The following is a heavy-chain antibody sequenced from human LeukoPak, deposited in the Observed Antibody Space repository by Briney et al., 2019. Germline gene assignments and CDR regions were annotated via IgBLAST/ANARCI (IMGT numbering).Heavy chain of an antibody. Sequence: GGSLRLSCAASGVTFSSYAMTWVRQAPGKGLEWVSGITNSGGNTYYAGSVKGRFTISRDNSKNTLYLQMNNLRAEDTAVYYCATASPPSPGYYYFYMDVWGKGTSVTVSS. CDR2: ITNSGGNT. D-gene: IGHD2-2*01. CDR1: GVTFSSYA. V-gene: IGHV3-23*01. CDR3: ATASPPSPGYYYFYMDV. J-gene: IGHJ6*03.